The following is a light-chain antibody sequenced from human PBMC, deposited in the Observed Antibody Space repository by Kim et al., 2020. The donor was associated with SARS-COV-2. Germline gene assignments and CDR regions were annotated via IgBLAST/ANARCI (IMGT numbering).Light chain of an antibody. CDR3: QQYSNWPPET. CDR1: QSISNN. J-gene: IGKJ2*01. V-gene: IGKV3-15*01. CDR2: DVS. Sequence: EIVMTQSPATLSVSPGVRATLSCRASQSISNNLAWYQQKPGQAPRLLIYDVSTRATGIPARFSGSGSGTEFTLTISSLQSEDFAVYYCQQYSNWPPETFGQGTKLEI.